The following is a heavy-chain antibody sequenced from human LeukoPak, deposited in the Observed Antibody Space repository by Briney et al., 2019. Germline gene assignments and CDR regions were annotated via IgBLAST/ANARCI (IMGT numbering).Heavy chain of an antibody. CDR3: ARAPMIVVVFPPRLDF. J-gene: IGHJ4*02. Sequence: ASVKVSCKTSGYSFTGYYMHWVRQAPGQGLEWMGWINPNTGGTTSAQTFRGRVDMTSDTSISTAYLELSSLRSDDTAVYYCARAPMIVVVFPPRLDFWGQGTLVTVSS. D-gene: IGHD3-22*01. V-gene: IGHV1-2*02. CDR1: GYSFTGYY. CDR2: INPNTGGT.